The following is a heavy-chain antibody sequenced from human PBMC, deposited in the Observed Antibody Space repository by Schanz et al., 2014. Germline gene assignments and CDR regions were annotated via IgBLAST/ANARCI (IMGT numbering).Heavy chain of an antibody. D-gene: IGHD3-3*01. J-gene: IGHJ3*01. V-gene: IGHV1-2*02. CDR1: GHTLSAYY. CDR2: IDPNSGGT. Sequence: QVQLVQSGADVKKPGASVKVSCKASGHTLSAYYIHWIRQAPGQGLEWMGWIDPNSGGTNYAQKFQGRVTMTSDTSITTVYMEVNSLTSDDTAVFYCARTASLDVWRGYIPHYAFDLWGQGTVVIVSS. CDR3: ARTASLDVWRGYIPHYAFDL.